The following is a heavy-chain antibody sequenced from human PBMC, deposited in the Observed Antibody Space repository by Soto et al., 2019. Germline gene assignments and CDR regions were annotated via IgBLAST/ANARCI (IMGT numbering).Heavy chain of an antibody. D-gene: IGHD3-3*01. V-gene: IGHV4-39*01. CDR2: IYYSGNT. CDR3: ARNNYDFWSGYHSNHNWFDP. CDR1: SGSISSSSSY. J-gene: IGHJ5*02. Sequence: SETLSLTCTVSSGSISSSSSYWGWIRQPPGKGLEWIGSIYYSGNTYYNPSLKSRVTISVDTSKNQFSLKLSSVTAADTAVYYCARNNYDFWSGYHSNHNWFDPWGQGTLVTVSS.